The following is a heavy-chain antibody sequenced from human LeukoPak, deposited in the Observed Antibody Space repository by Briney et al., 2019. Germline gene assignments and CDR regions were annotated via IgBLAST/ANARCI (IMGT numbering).Heavy chain of an antibody. D-gene: IGHD1-14*01. CDR2: ITGSGGST. Sequence: GGALRLSCAASGFTLSSYTMSGVRQAPGKGLEWGSAITGSGGSTFYTDSVQGRFTISRDNPKNTLSLQMNSLRAEDAAVYHCAKALSSQTGWFAPWGLGTLATVSS. CDR1: GFTLSSYT. CDR3: AKALSSQTGWFAP. J-gene: IGHJ5*02. V-gene: IGHV3-23*01.